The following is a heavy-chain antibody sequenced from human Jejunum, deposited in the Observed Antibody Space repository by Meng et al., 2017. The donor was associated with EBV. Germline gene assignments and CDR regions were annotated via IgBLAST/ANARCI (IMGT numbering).Heavy chain of an antibody. CDR2: INPDGRTI. D-gene: IGHD1-26*01. J-gene: IGHJ4*02. CDR1: GFTLSDHW. CDR3: TRAGYYRFDY. V-gene: IGHV3-74*01. Sequence: GPLVGAGGGFVQPGGSLRLSCAASGFTLSDHWIHWVRQAPGEGLMWVSRINPDGRTINYGDSVKGRFTISRDNAKNTVYLQMNSLRAEDTAVYYCTRAGYYRFDYWGQGALVTVSS.